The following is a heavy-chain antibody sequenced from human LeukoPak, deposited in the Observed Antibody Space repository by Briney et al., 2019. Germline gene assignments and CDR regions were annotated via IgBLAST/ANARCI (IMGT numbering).Heavy chain of an antibody. D-gene: IGHD4-23*01. V-gene: IGHV1-69*13. CDR2: IIPIFGTA. Sequence: SVKVSCKASGGTFSSYAISWVRQAPGQGLEWMGGIIPIFGTANYAQKFQGRVTITADESTSTAYMELSSLRSEDTAVYYCARYGGNYATRNYYYYGMDVWGQGTTVTVSS. CDR1: GGTFSSYA. J-gene: IGHJ6*02. CDR3: ARYGGNYATRNYYYYGMDV.